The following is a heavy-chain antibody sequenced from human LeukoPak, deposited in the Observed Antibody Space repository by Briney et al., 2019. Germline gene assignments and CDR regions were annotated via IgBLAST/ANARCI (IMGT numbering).Heavy chain of an antibody. CDR2: IYYSGST. D-gene: IGHD3-9*01. J-gene: IGHJ4*02. CDR1: GGSISSYY. Sequence: SETLSLTCTVSGGSISSYYWSWIRQPPGKGLEWIGYIYYSGSTNYNPSLKSRVTISVDTSKNQFSLRLSSVTAADTAVYYCARGFYDVLTGYYYFDYWGQGTLVTVSS. V-gene: IGHV4-59*12. CDR3: ARGFYDVLTGYYYFDY.